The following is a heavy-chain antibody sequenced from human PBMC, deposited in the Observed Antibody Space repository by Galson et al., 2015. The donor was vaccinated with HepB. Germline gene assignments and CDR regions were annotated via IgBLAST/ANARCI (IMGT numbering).Heavy chain of an antibody. CDR1: GGSFSGYY. J-gene: IGHJ3*02. CDR2: INHSGST. D-gene: IGHD2-21*01. CDR3: ARGRHIVVVLDAFDI. V-gene: IGHV4-34*01. Sequence: SETLSLTCAVYGGSFSGYYWSWIRQPPGKGLEWIGEINHSGSTNYNPSLKSRVTISVDTSKNQFSLKLSSVTAADTAVYYCARGRHIVVVLDAFDIWGQGTMVTVSS.